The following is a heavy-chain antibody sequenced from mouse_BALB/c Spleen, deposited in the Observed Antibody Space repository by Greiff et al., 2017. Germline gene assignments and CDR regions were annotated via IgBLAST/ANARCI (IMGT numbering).Heavy chain of an antibody. CDR1: GFTFSSYT. D-gene: IGHD2-3*01. J-gene: IGHJ2*01. CDR2: ISSGGSYT. V-gene: IGHV5-6-4*01. CDR3: TGGRDYDSYVDY. Sequence: EVHLVESGGGLVKPGGSLKLSCAASGFTFSSYTMSWVRQTPEKRLEWVATISSGGSYTYYPDSVKGRFTISRDNAKNTLYLQMSSLKSEDTAMYCCTGGRDYDSYVDYWGQGTTLTVSS.